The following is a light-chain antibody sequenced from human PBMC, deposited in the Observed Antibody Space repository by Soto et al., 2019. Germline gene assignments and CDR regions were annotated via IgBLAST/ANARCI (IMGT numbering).Light chain of an antibody. CDR2: DAS. V-gene: IGKV3-11*01. J-gene: IGKJ1*01. Sequence: EIVLTQSPATLSLSPGERATLSCRASQSVSSYLAWYQQKPGQAPRLLIYDASNRATGIPARFSGSGSGTDFTLTICSLEPEDFAVYYCQQRSNWPRTFGQGTXVDIK. CDR1: QSVSSY. CDR3: QQRSNWPRT.